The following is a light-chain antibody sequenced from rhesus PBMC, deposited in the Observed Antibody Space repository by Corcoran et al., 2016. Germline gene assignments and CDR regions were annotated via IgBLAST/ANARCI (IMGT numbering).Light chain of an antibody. J-gene: IGKJ4*01. CDR2: YAS. V-gene: IGKV3S9*01. Sequence: ETVMMQSPATLSLSPGERATRSCRASQSGGSTVAWYQQKPGQAPRLLIYYASSRATGIPDRFSGSGSWTEFTLPISSLCPDDFGVYYFQKYNAWPLTFGGGTKVEIK. CDR1: QSGGST. CDR3: QKYNAWPLT.